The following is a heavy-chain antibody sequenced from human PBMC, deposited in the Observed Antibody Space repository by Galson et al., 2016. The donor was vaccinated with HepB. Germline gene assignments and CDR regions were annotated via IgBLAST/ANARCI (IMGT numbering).Heavy chain of an antibody. D-gene: IGHD6-19*01. CDR2: IFGGGNT. CDR3: ARGGSSGWMGWFDP. V-gene: IGHV3-66*01. J-gene: IGHJ5*02. Sequence: SLRLSCAVSGLSVSSNYMSWVRQAPGKGLEWVSVIFGGGNTYYADSVKGRFTISRDNSKNTLYLQMNRLRADDTAAYYCARGGSSGWMGWFDPWGQGTLVTVSS. CDR1: GLSVSSNY.